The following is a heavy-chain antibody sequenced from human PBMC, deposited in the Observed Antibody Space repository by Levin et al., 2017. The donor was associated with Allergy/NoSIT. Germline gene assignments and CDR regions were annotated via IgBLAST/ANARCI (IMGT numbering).Heavy chain of an antibody. CDR2: ISAYNGNT. CDR1: GYTFTSYG. V-gene: IGHV1-18*01. CDR3: ARDYDRVTRRFDP. J-gene: IGHJ5*02. D-gene: IGHD3-10*02. Sequence: GESLKISCKASGYTFTSYGISWVRQAPGQGLEWMGWISAYNGNTNYAQKLQGRVTMTTDTSTSTAYMELRSLRSDDTAVYYCARDYDRVTRRFDPWGQGTLVTVSS.